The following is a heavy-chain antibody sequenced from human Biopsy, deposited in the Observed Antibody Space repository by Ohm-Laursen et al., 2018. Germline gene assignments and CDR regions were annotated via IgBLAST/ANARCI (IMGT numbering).Heavy chain of an antibody. D-gene: IGHD2-15*01. CDR3: ARDCNGDNCGVDF. J-gene: IGHJ4*02. Sequence: ASVKVSCKASGGTSSNFAINWVRQAPGQGLECMGRIIPLTGLTNYAQKFQGRVTITADKFTNTVYMELSSLRSDDTAVYFCARDCNGDNCGVDFWGQGTLVTVS. CDR1: GGTSSNFA. CDR2: IIPLTGLT. V-gene: IGHV1-69*04.